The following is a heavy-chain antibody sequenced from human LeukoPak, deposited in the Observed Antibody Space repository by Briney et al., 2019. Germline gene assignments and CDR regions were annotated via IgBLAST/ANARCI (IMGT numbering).Heavy chain of an antibody. CDR1: GFTFSSYG. D-gene: IGHD3-22*01. V-gene: IGHV3-30*18. CDR2: ISYDVGKK. Sequence: HPGGSLRLSCAASGFTFSSYGMHRVRQAPGKGLEWVAVISYDVGKKYYADSVKGRFTISRDNSKNTLYLQMNSLRAEDTAVYYCAKDDYYDTSGYRDWGQGTLVTVSS. CDR3: AKDDYYDTSGYRD. J-gene: IGHJ4*02.